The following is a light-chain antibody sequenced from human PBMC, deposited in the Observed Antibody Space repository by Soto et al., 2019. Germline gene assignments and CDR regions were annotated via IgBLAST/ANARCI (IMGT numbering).Light chain of an antibody. CDR2: EVS. Sequence: HPPSASGSPGQSVTISCTGTISDFGDYNYVSWYQQHPGKAPKLMIYEVSKRPSGVPDRFSGSKSGNTASLTISGLQAEDEADYYCCSYAGSYTYVFGTGTKVTVL. CDR3: CSYAGSYTYV. CDR1: ISDFGDYNY. J-gene: IGLJ1*01. V-gene: IGLV2-8*01.